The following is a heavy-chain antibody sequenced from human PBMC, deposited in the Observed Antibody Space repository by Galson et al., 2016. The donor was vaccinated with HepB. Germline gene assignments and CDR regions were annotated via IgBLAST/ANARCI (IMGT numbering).Heavy chain of an antibody. V-gene: IGHV3-23*01. CDR2: ISDSGANT. D-gene: IGHD4-23*01. Sequence: SLRLSCVASGFTFSAYAMAWARQAPGKGLEWVSGISDSGANTYYADSVRGRFSISRDDSKSTLYLQMTNLRVEDTALYYCVADHGGLDCFDFWGRGTMVTVSS. CDR1: GFTFSAYA. J-gene: IGHJ3*01. CDR3: VADHGGLDCFDF.